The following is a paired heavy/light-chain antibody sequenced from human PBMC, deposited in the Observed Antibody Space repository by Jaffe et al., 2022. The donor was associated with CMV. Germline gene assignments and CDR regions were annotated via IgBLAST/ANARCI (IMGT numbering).Heavy chain of an antibody. CDR1: GFTFSDYY. V-gene: IGHV3-11*06. D-gene: IGHD2-15*01. Sequence: QVQLVESGGGLVKPGGSLRLSCAASGFTFSDYYMSWIRQAPGKGLEWVSYISSSSSYTNYADSVKGRFTISRDNAKNSLYLQMNSLRAEDTAVYYCARVSPPNIVVVVAATPLDAFDIWGQGTMVTVSS. CDR2: ISSSSSYT. CDR3: ARVSPPNIVVVVAATPLDAFDI. J-gene: IGHJ3*02.
Light chain of an antibody. CDR3: CSYAGSSTPNYV. Sequence: QSALTQPASVSGSPGQSITISCTGTSSDVGSYNLVSWYQQHPGKAPKLMIYEVSKRPSGVSNRFSGSKSGNTASLTISGLQAEDEADYYCCSYAGSSTPNYVFGTGTKVTVL. J-gene: IGLJ1*01. V-gene: IGLV2-23*02. CDR1: SSDVGSYNL. CDR2: EVS.